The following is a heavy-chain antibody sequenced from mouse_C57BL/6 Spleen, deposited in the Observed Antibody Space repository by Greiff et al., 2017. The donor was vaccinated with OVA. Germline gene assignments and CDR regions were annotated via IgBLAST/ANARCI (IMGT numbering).Heavy chain of an antibody. D-gene: IGHD2-12*01. CDR3: ARYEIMLAY. Sequence: QVQLQQSGAELVRPGTSVKVSCKASGYAFTNYLIEWVKQRPGQGLEWIGVINPGSGGTNYNEKFKGKATLTADKSSSTAYMQLSSLTSEDSAVYFCARYEIMLAYWGQGTLVTVSA. J-gene: IGHJ3*01. CDR1: GYAFTNYL. V-gene: IGHV1-54*01. CDR2: INPGSGGT.